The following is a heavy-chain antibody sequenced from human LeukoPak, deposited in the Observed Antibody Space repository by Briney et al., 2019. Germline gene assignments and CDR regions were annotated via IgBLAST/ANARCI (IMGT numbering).Heavy chain of an antibody. CDR3: ATYCSSTSPTESENWFDP. V-gene: IGHV1-8*02. J-gene: IGHJ5*02. CDR1: GYTFTSYG. Sequence: ASVKVSCKASGYTFTSYGISWVRQATGQGLEWMGWMNPNSGNTGYAQKFQGRVTMTEDTSTDTAYMELSSLRSEDTAVYYCATYCSSTSPTESENWFDPWGQGTLVTVSS. CDR2: MNPNSGNT. D-gene: IGHD2-2*01.